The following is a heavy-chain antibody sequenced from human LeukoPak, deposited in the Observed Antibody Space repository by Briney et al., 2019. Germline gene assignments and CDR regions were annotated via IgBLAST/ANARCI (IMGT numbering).Heavy chain of an antibody. CDR2: IWNDGSSR. Sequence: GGSLRLSCAASGFSFSDYGMHWVRQAPGKGLQWVAVIWNDGSSRYYADSVKGRFTISRDNSKNTLYLQMNSLRADDTAVYYCAKGYSSGWYPYFDYWGQGTLVTVSS. J-gene: IGHJ4*02. CDR1: GFSFSDYG. D-gene: IGHD6-19*01. V-gene: IGHV3-33*06. CDR3: AKGYSSGWYPYFDY.